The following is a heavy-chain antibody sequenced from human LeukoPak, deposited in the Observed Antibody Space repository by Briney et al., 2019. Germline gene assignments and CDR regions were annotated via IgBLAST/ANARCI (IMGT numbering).Heavy chain of an antibody. D-gene: IGHD3-16*01. CDR3: ARSGLGGYNWFDP. CDR2: INHSGST. CDR1: GGSFSGYY. V-gene: IGHV4-34*01. Sequence: SETLSLTCAVYGGSFSGYYWSWIRQPPGKGLEWIGEINHSGSTNYNPSLKSRVTISVDTSKNQFSLELSSVTAADTAVYYCARSGLGGYNWFDPWGQGTLVTVSS. J-gene: IGHJ5*02.